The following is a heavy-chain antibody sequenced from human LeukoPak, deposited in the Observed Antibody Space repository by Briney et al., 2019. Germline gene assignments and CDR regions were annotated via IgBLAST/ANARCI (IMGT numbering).Heavy chain of an antibody. J-gene: IGHJ4*02. V-gene: IGHV4-34*01. Sequence: PSETLSLTCADYGGSFSGYYCSWVRQPPGKGLEWIGEINDRESTNYNPSLESRVTISLDTSKNHCSLNLSSVTAADTAVYYCAKARSSDWWTFDYWGQGTLVTVSS. D-gene: IGHD6-19*01. CDR2: INDREST. CDR1: GGSFSGYY. CDR3: AKARSSDWWTFDY.